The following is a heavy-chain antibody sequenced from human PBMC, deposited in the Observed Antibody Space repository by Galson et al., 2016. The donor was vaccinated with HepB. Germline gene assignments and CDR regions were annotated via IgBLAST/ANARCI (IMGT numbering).Heavy chain of an antibody. CDR1: GFTFDDYT. J-gene: IGHJ4*02. D-gene: IGHD3-10*01. V-gene: IGHV3-43*01. CDR2: ISWDGGST. CDR3: AKDISYYGSVLDY. Sequence: SLRLSCAASGFTFDDYTMHWVRQAPGKGLEWVSLISWDGGSTYYADSVKGRFTISRDNSKNSLYLQMNSLRTEDTALYYCAKDISYYGSVLDYWGQGTLVTVSS.